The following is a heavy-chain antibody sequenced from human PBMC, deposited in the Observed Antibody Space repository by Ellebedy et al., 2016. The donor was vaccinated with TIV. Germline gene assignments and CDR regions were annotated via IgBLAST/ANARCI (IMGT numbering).Heavy chain of an antibody. J-gene: IGHJ4*02. V-gene: IGHV3-21*01. CDR1: GFIFSTYT. CDR3: SRGGGCGGGTCYDPDF. Sequence: PGGSLRPSCAASGFIFSTYTMNWVRQAPGKGLEWVSSISTITNYADSVRGRFTISRDNAKNSLYLQMNSLRAEDTAVYYSSRGGGCGGGTCYDPDFWGQGTLVTVSS. CDR2: ISTIT. D-gene: IGHD2-15*01.